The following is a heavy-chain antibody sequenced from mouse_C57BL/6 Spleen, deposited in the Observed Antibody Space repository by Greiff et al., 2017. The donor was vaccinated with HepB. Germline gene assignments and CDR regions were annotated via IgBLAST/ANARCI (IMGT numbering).Heavy chain of an antibody. V-gene: IGHV1-9*01. Sequence: QVQLQQSGAELMKPGASVKLSCKATGYTFTGYWIEWVKQRPGHGLEWIGEILPGSGSTNYNEKFKSKATLTVDTSSSTAYMQLSSLTSEDSAVYYCARQGLGRRGFDYWGQGTTLTVSS. CDR1: GYTFTGYW. J-gene: IGHJ2*01. CDR2: ILPGSGST. D-gene: IGHD4-1*01. CDR3: ARQGLGRRGFDY.